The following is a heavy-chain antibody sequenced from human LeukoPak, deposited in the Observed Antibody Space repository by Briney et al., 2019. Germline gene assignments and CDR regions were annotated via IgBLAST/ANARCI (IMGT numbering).Heavy chain of an antibody. J-gene: IGHJ4*02. Sequence: PSETLSLTCTVSGGSISSSSYYWGWIRQPPGKGLEWVGSIYYSENTYYNPSLKSRVTISVDTSKNQFSLKLSSVTAADTAVYYCATMGYCTSTTCPRVFDYWGQGILVTVSS. D-gene: IGHD2-2*01. CDR3: ATMGYCTSTTCPRVFDY. CDR1: GGSISSSSYY. CDR2: IYYSENT. V-gene: IGHV4-39*01.